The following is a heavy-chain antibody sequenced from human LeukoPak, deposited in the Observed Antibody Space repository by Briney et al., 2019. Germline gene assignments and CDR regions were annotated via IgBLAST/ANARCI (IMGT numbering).Heavy chain of an antibody. Sequence: SETLSLTCTVSGGSICSSSYYWGWIRQPPEKGLEWIGSIYYSGSTYYNPSLKSRVTISVDTSKNQFSLKLSSVTAADTAVYYCVLCMRATVTTSSIDYWGQGTLVTVSS. D-gene: IGHD4-17*01. CDR2: IYYSGST. CDR3: VLCMRATVTTSSIDY. CDR1: GGSICSSSYY. J-gene: IGHJ4*02. V-gene: IGHV4-39*01.